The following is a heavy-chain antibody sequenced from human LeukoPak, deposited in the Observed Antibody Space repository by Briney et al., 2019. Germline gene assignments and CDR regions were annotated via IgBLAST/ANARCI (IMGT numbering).Heavy chain of an antibody. J-gene: IGHJ6*03. Sequence: SVKVSCKASGYTFTSYGISWVRQAPGQGLEWMGGSIPMFGTANYAQKFQGRVTITADESTSTAYMELSSLRFEDTAVYYCARSRSSAAATPHYYYMDVWGKGTTVTISS. D-gene: IGHD6-25*01. CDR2: SIPMFGTA. CDR3: ARSRSSAAATPHYYYMDV. V-gene: IGHV1-69*13. CDR1: GYTFTSYG.